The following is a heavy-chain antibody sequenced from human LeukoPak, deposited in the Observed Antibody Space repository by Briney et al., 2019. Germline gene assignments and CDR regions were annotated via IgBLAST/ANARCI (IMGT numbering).Heavy chain of an antibody. Sequence: SETLSLTCTVSGDSISSYYWSWIRQPPGKGLEWIGYIYYSGSNSYNPSLKSRVTLSVDTSKNQFSLKLTSVTAADTAVYYCARLMNIAAADFWGQGTLVTVSS. CDR2: IYYSGSN. V-gene: IGHV4-59*08. CDR3: ARLMNIAAADF. CDR1: GDSISSYY. D-gene: IGHD6-13*01. J-gene: IGHJ4*02.